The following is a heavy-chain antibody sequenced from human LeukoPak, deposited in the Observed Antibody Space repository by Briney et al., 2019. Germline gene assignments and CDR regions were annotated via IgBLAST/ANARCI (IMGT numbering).Heavy chain of an antibody. Sequence: GGSLRLSCAASGFTFSSYAMSWVRQAPGKGLEWVSAISGSGGSTYYADSVKGRFTISRDNSKNTLYVQMNTLRAEDTAVYYCAVREGSATGYYMDVWGKGTTVTVSS. J-gene: IGHJ6*03. V-gene: IGHV3-23*01. D-gene: IGHD2-15*01. CDR2: ISGSGGST. CDR3: AVREGSATGYYMDV. CDR1: GFTFSSYA.